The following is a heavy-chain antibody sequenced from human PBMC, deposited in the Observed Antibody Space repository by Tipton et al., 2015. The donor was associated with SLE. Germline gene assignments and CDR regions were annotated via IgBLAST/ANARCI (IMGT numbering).Heavy chain of an antibody. J-gene: IGHJ4*02. CDR3: ARGGGYYYDSSGYLFDY. CDR2: IYTSGST. V-gene: IGHV4-61*09. Sequence: TLSLTCTVSGGSISSGSYYWSWIRQPAGKGLEWIGYIYTSGSTNYNPSLKSRVTISVDTSKNQFSLKLSSVTAADTAVYYCARGGGYYYDSSGYLFDYWGQGTLVTVSS. D-gene: IGHD3-22*01. CDR1: GGSISSGSYY.